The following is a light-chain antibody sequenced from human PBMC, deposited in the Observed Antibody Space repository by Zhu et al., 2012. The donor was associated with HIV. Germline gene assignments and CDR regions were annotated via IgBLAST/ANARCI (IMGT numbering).Light chain of an antibody. J-gene: IGKJ1*01. V-gene: IGKV3-15*01. CDR2: RAS. Sequence: ETVMTQSPDTLSVSPGERGTLSCRASQSVGTNLAWYQQKPGQAPRLLIYRASDRASGIPARFSGSGSGTEFILTISSLESEDFAVYYCHQYNNWPPTFGQGTKVEIK. CDR1: QSVGTN. CDR3: HQYNNWPPT.